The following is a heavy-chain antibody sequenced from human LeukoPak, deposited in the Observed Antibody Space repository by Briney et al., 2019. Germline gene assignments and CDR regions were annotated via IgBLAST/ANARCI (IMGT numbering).Heavy chain of an antibody. CDR1: GFTFSSYG. D-gene: IGHD5-12*01. J-gene: IGHJ4*02. Sequence: GGSLRLSCSASGFTFSSYGMQWVRQAPGKGLEWVAVIWSDGSNKYYGDSVKGRFTISRDNAKNSLYLQMNNLSAEDTAVYYCVRDSPGYGAYDFDWGQGTLVTVSS. CDR2: IWSDGSNK. V-gene: IGHV3-33*01. CDR3: VRDSPGYGAYDFD.